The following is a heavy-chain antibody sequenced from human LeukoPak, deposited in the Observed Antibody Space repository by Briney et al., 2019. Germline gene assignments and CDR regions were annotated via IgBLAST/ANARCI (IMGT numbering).Heavy chain of an antibody. V-gene: IGHV3-23*01. CDR1: GFAFSSYA. Sequence: GGSLGLSCAASGFAFSSYAMSWVRQAPGKGLECVSSIDGSIGSTYYADSVKGRFTISRDNSKNTLYLQMNSLRAEDTALYYCAKAPPYSSGWFQYYFDYWGQGTLVTVSS. J-gene: IGHJ4*02. CDR3: AKAPPYSSGWFQYYFDY. D-gene: IGHD6-19*01. CDR2: IDGSIGST.